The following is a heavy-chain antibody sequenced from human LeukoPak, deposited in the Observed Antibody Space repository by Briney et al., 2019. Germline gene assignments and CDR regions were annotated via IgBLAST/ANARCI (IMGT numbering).Heavy chain of an antibody. CDR1: GFIFSTYS. J-gene: IGHJ4*02. Sequence: GGSLRLSCVASGFIFSTYSMNWVRQAPGKGLEWVSCISSDKTYIHYADSVKGRFTISRDNSKNSLYLQMNSLRTEDTALYYCAKGYSSGWYENYYFDYWGQGTLVTVSS. CDR2: ISSDKTYI. D-gene: IGHD6-19*01. V-gene: IGHV3-21*04. CDR3: AKGYSSGWYENYYFDY.